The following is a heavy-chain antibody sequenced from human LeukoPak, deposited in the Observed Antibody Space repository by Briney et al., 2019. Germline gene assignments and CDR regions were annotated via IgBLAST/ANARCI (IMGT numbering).Heavy chain of an antibody. CDR2: ISGSGAST. CDR3: AREQAVAGAYFDY. CDR1: GFTFSSYA. V-gene: IGHV3-23*01. Sequence: GGSLRLSCAASGFTFSSYAMSWVRQAPGKGLEWVSGISGSGASTYYADSVKGRFTISRDNSKNTLYLQMNSLRAEDTAVYYCAREQAVAGAYFDYWGQGTLVTVSS. D-gene: IGHD6-19*01. J-gene: IGHJ4*02.